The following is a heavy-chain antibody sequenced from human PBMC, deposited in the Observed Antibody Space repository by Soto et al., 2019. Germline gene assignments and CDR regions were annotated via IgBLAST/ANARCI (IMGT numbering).Heavy chain of an antibody. CDR2: IYPGHSDT. D-gene: IGHD3-10*01. V-gene: IGHV5-51*01. J-gene: IGHJ6*02. CDR1: RYSFTSYW. Sequence: GESLKISYKGYRYSFTSYWIGWVRQMPGKGVEWMGIIYPGHSDTRYSPSFQGQVTISADKSISTAYLQWSSLKASDTAMYYCATYGSGSYPSPSGMDVWGQGTTVTVSS. CDR3: ATYGSGSYPSPSGMDV.